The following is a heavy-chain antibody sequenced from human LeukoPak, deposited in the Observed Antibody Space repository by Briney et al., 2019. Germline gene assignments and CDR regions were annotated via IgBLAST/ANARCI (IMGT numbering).Heavy chain of an antibody. CDR3: ARGRGSRTGYNGDYLDY. D-gene: IGHD5-18*01. Sequence: SVKVTCKASGGTFSNYAINWVRQAPGQGLEWMGRITPNLGYINYAQTFQGRVTITTDKSTSTGYMEVIGLRSDDTAIYYCARGRGSRTGYNGDYLDYWGQGTLVTVSS. J-gene: IGHJ4*02. CDR2: ITPNLGYI. CDR1: GGTFSNYA. V-gene: IGHV1-69*04.